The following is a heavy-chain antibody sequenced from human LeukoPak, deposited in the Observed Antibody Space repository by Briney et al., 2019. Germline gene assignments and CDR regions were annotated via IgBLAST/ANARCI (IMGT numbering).Heavy chain of an antibody. CDR2: MNPNSGIT. CDR1: GYTFTSYD. J-gene: IGHJ5*02. V-gene: IGHV1-8*01. D-gene: IGHD3-16*02. CDR3: ARGGYDYVWGSYRYTWGWFDP. Sequence: VASVKVSCKASGYTFTSYDINWVRQATGQGLEWMGWMNPNSGITGYAQKFQGRVTMTRNTSISTAYMELSSLRSEDTAVYYCARGGYDYVWGSYRYTWGWFDPWGQGTLVTVSS.